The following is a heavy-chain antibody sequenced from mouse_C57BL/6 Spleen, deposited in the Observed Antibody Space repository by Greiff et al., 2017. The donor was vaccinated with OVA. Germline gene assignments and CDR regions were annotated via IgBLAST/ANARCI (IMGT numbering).Heavy chain of an antibody. CDR3: ARDGDYAMDY. CDR1: GYAFTNYL. V-gene: IGHV1-54*01. CDR2: INPGSGGT. J-gene: IGHJ4*01. Sequence: VKLQESGAELVRPGTSVKVSCKASGYAFTNYLIEWVKQRPGQGLEWIGVINPGSGGTNYNEKFKGKATLTADKSSSTAYMQLSSLTSEDSAVYVCARDGDYAMDYWGQGTSVTVSS.